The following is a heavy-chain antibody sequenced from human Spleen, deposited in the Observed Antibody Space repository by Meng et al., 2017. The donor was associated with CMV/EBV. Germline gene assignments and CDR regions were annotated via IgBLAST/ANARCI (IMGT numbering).Heavy chain of an antibody. CDR3: ARPERGGYVNY. CDR1: GGSFSGYY. V-gene: IGHV4-34*01. D-gene: IGHD1-1*01. CDR2: INHSGST. J-gene: IGHJ4*02. Sequence: LTCAVYGGSFSGYYWGWSRRPPGKGLEWIGEINHSGSTNYNPSLKSRVTISVDTSKNQFSLKLSSVTAADTAVYYCARPERGGYVNYWGQGTLVTVSS.